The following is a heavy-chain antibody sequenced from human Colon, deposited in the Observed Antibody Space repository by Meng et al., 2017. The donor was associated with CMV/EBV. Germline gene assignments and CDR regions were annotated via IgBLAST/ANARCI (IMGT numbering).Heavy chain of an antibody. V-gene: IGHV3-23*03. J-gene: IGHJ6*02. Sequence: GGSLRLSCAASGFAFNTFAMSWVRQAPGKGLEWVSIIYRSGTSTYYADSVRGRFTISRDNAKNSLYLQMNSLRAEDTAVYYCARDLWDWNYLYYYYYYGMDVWGQGTTVTVSS. CDR1: GFAFNTFA. CDR3: ARDLWDWNYLYYYYYYGMDV. CDR2: IYRSGTST. D-gene: IGHD1-7*01.